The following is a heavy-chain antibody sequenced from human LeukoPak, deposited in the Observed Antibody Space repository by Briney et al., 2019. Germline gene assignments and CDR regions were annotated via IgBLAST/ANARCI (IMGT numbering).Heavy chain of an antibody. Sequence: GGSLRLSCAASGFTLSTYEINWVRQAPGKGLELVSYISSTGHNIYYADSVKGRFTISSDSAKNSLYLQMNSLRAEDTAVYYCARENLQLWLRYFDYWGQGTLVTVSS. CDR1: GFTLSTYE. V-gene: IGHV3-48*03. CDR3: ARENLQLWLRYFDY. J-gene: IGHJ4*02. D-gene: IGHD5-18*01. CDR2: ISSTGHNI.